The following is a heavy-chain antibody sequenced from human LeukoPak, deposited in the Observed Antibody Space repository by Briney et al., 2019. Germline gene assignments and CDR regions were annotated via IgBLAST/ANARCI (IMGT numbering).Heavy chain of an antibody. J-gene: IGHJ4*02. CDR2: IISIFGTA. Sequence: SVKVSCKASGGTFSSYAISWVRQAPGQGLEWMGRIISIFGTANYAQKFQGRVTITTDESTSTAYMELSSLRSEDTAVYYCARGYCSSTSCKGWFDYWGQGTLVTVSS. V-gene: IGHV1-69*05. D-gene: IGHD2-2*01. CDR1: GGTFSSYA. CDR3: ARGYCSSTSCKGWFDY.